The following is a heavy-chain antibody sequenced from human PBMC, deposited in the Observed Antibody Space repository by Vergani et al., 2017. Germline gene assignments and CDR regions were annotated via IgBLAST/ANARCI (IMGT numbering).Heavy chain of an antibody. CDR1: GFTFSSYA. CDR2: ISGSSGST. J-gene: IGHJ4*02. CDR3: AKIDYYDSSGYYYGYYFDY. Sequence: EVQLLESGGGLVQPGGSLRLSCAASGFTFSSYAMSWVRQAPGKGLEWVSAISGSSGSTYYADSVKGRFTISRDNSKNTLYLQMNSLRAEDTAVYYCAKIDYYDSSGYYYGYYFDYWGQGTLVTVSS. D-gene: IGHD3-22*01. V-gene: IGHV3-23*01.